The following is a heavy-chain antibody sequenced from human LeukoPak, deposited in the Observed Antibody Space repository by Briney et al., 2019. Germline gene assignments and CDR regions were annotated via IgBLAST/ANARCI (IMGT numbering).Heavy chain of an antibody. Sequence: SETLSLTCAVYGGSFSGYYWSWIRQPPGKGLEWIGEINHSGSTNYNPSLKSRVTISVDTSKNQFSLKLSSVTAADTAVYYCARVGIVLVTGSNWVDPWGQGTLVTVSS. J-gene: IGHJ5*02. CDR3: ARVGIVLVTGSNWVDP. D-gene: IGHD3-22*01. CDR2: INHSGST. CDR1: GGSFSGYY. V-gene: IGHV4-34*01.